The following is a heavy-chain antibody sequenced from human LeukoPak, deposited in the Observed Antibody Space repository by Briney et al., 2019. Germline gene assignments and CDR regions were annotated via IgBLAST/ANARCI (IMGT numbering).Heavy chain of an antibody. CDR1: GFTFSSYG. D-gene: IGHD3/OR15-3a*01. J-gene: IGHJ3*02. V-gene: IGHV3-48*01. CDR3: ARDRDWSVLYDASDI. CDR2: ISSSSSTI. Sequence: PGGSLRLSCAASGFTFSSYGMHWVRQAPGKGLEWVSYISSSSSTIYYADSVKGRFTISRDNVKNSLYLQLNSLRAEDTAVYYCARDRDWSVLYDASDIWGQGTMVTVSS.